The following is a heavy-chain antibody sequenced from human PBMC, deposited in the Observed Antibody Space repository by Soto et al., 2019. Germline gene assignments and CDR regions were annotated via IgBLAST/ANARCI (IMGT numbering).Heavy chain of an antibody. Sequence: ASVKVSCKASGYGFTSYGINWVRQAPGQGLEWMGWISPYKDETKIEQSFHGRVTMTTDTSTNTAYMELTSLRSDDTAVYFCARDFPTTVTLAFDSRGQGSRVTVSS. CDR3: ARDFPTTVTLAFDS. V-gene: IGHV1-18*01. J-gene: IGHJ4*02. CDR1: GYGFTSYG. D-gene: IGHD4-17*01. CDR2: ISPYKDET.